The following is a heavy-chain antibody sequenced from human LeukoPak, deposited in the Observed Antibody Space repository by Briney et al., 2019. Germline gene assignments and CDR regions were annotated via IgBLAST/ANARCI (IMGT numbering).Heavy chain of an antibody. Sequence: GGSLRLSCVASGVTLSNYAMSWARQAPGKGLEWVSGISSSGSGGNTYYADSVKGRFTISRDNSKNTLYVQVNSLGTEDTAAYYCAKGSYYDSSGSFYFDYWGQGTLVTVSS. CDR3: AKGSYYDSSGSFYFDY. J-gene: IGHJ4*02. CDR1: GVTLSNYA. V-gene: IGHV3-23*01. D-gene: IGHD3-22*01. CDR2: ISSSGSGGNT.